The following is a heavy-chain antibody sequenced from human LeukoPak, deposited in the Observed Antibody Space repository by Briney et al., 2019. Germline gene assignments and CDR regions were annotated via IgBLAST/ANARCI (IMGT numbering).Heavy chain of an antibody. J-gene: IGHJ3*02. Sequence: TLSLTCTVSGGSISSYYWTWIRQPPGKALEWLALIYWDDDKRYSPSLKSRLTITKDTSKNQVVLTMTNMDPVDTATYYCAHSTMSTIFEIWGQGTMVTVSS. CDR3: AHSTMSTIFEI. CDR2: IYWDDDK. CDR1: GGSISSYYWT. V-gene: IGHV2-5*08. D-gene: IGHD5/OR15-5a*01.